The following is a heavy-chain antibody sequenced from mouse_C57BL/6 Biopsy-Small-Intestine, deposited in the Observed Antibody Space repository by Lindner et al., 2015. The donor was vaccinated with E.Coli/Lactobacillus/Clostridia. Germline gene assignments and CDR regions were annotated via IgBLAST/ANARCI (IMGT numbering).Heavy chain of an antibody. Sequence: VQLQESGPXLVKPGASVKISCKASGYAFSSSWMNWVKQRPGKGLEWIGRIYPGDGDTNYNGKFKGKATLTADKSSSTAYMQLSSLTSEDSAVYFCARRGYAMDYWGQGTSVTVSS. J-gene: IGHJ4*01. CDR1: GYAFSSSW. CDR3: ARRGYAMDY. V-gene: IGHV1-82*01. CDR2: IYPGDGDT.